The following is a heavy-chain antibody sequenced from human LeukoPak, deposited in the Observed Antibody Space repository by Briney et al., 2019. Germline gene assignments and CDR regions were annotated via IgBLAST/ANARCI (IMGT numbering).Heavy chain of an antibody. CDR3: AEIGMGNYYYGMDV. CDR2: IIPMSSTT. J-gene: IGHJ6*02. D-gene: IGHD2-21*01. CDR1: GGTFSSHS. Sequence: SVKVSCKASGGTFSSHSFNWVRQAPGQGLEWLGGIIPMSSTTKYAQNFQGRVTITADESMSTAYMELSSLRSEDTAVYYCAEIGMGNYYYGMDVWGQGTTVTVSS. V-gene: IGHV1-69*13.